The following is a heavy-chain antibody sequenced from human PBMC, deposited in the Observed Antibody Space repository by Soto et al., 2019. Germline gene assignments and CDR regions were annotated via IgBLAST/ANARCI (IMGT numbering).Heavy chain of an antibody. V-gene: IGHV1-69*01. J-gene: IGHJ5*02. D-gene: IGHD6-19*01. CDR2: IIPIFGTA. CDR3: ARRYSSGWYGVSGGLWFDP. CDR1: GGTFSSYA. Sequence: ASVKVSCKASGGTFSSYAISWVRQAPGQGLEWMGGIIPIFGTANYAQKFQGRVTITADESTSTAYMELSSLRSEDTAVYYCARRYSSGWYGVSGGLWFDPWGQGTLVTVS.